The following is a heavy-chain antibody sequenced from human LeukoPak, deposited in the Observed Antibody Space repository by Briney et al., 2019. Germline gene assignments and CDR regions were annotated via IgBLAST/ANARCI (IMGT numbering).Heavy chain of an antibody. CDR3: AGLYPVNQYSGY. D-gene: IGHD2-15*01. V-gene: IGHV3-7*01. CDR2: IKEDGSQR. Sequence: GGSLRLSCAASGFTFSRYWMNWVRQAPGEGMEWVANIKEDGSQRYYVDSVEGRFTISRDNAKNSLYLQMNNLRAEDTAVYYCAGLYPVNQYSGYWGQGTLVTVSS. CDR1: GFTFSRYW. J-gene: IGHJ4*02.